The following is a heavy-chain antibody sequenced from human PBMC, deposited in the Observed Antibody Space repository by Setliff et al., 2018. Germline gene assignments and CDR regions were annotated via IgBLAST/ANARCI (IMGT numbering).Heavy chain of an antibody. CDR1: GFTFSDYY. Sequence: GSLRLSCAASGFTFSDYYMNWLRQAPGKGLEWVSYISSSSGLIYYADSVKGRFTVSRDNAKNTLYLQMNSLRAEDTAVYYCLMIVLRWGQGTMVTVSS. CDR2: ISSSSGLI. D-gene: IGHD2-8*01. CDR3: LMIVLR. V-gene: IGHV3-11*04. J-gene: IGHJ3*01.